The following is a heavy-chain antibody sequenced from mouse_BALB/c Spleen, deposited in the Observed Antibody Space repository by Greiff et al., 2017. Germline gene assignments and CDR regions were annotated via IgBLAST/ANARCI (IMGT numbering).Heavy chain of an antibody. CDR3: ARSYYDYGAWFAY. J-gene: IGHJ3*01. Sequence: VQLQQSGPELVKPGASVRISCKASGYTFTSYYIHWVKQRPGQGLEWIGWIYPGNVNTKYNEKFKGKATLTADKSSSTAYMQLSSLTSEDSAVYFCARSYYDYGAWFAYWGQGTLVTVSA. CDR2: IYPGNVNT. CDR1: GYTFTSYY. D-gene: IGHD2-4*01. V-gene: IGHV1S56*01.